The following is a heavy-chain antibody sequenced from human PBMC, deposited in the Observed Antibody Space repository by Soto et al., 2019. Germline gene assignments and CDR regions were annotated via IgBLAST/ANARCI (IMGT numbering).Heavy chain of an antibody. CDR2: IKQDGSEK. J-gene: IGHJ4*01. V-gene: IGHV3-7*01. CDR3: ARCSSDGWHSRY. CDR1: GFTFSTYW. D-gene: IGHD2-15*01. Sequence: EVQLVESGGGLVQPGGSLRLSCAASGFTFSTYWMNWFRQAPGKGLEWVANIKQDGSEKYYVDSVKGRFAISRDNAKNSLYLQMSSLRAEDTAVYYCARCSSDGWHSRYGGQGTLVTVSS.